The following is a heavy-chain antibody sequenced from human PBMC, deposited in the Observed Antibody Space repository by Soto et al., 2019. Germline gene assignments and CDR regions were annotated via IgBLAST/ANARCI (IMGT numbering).Heavy chain of an antibody. D-gene: IGHD2-2*02. CDR1: VGSISSGGYY. V-gene: IGHV4-31*03. CDR2: FYYSGST. CDR3: ARGGYCSSTSCYRASSPRPWWAFDP. Sequence: PSETLSLTCTVSVGSISSGGYYWSWIRQHPGKCLEWIGYFYYSGSTYYNPSLKSRVTISVDTSKNQFSLKLSSVTAADTAVYYCARGGYCSSTSCYRASSPRPWWAFDPWGQGTLVTVYS. J-gene: IGHJ5*02.